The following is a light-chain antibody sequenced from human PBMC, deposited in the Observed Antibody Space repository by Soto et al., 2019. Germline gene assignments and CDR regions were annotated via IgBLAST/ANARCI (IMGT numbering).Light chain of an antibody. Sequence: QSVLTQPASVSGSPGQSITISCTGTSSDVGTYNFVSWYQQHPGKAPKLIIYEGTKRPSGISYRFSGSRSGNTASLTISGLQAEDEADYYCYSFAGSSTFEVFGNGTKLTVL. V-gene: IGLV2-23*03. CDR3: YSFAGSSTFEV. J-gene: IGLJ1*01. CDR1: SSDVGTYNF. CDR2: EGT.